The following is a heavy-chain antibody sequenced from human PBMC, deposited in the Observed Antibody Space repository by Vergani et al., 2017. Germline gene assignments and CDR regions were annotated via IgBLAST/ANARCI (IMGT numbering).Heavy chain of an antibody. Sequence: EVQLVESGGGSVQSGGSLRLSCVASGFSFTTYWMSWVRQAPGKGLEWVANVNQDGSEKYYVDSVRGRFTISRDNAKNSIYLQMNSLRAEDTAVYFCVRVPLIRRGSGNYGINNYHGMDVWGQGTTVIVSS. CDR2: VNQDGSEK. V-gene: IGHV3-7*01. CDR3: VRVPLIRRGSGNYGINNYHGMDV. CDR1: GFSFTTYW. D-gene: IGHD3-10*01. J-gene: IGHJ6*02.